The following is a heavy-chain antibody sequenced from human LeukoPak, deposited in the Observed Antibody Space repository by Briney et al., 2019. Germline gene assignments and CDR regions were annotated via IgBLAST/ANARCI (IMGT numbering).Heavy chain of an antibody. CDR2: ISGSGGTT. CDR3: ANGKYYDFWSGSDY. CDR1: GFTFTNYA. Sequence: PGGSLRLSCAASGFTFTNYAMSWVRQAPGKGLEWVPAISGSGGTTYYADSVKGRFTISRDNSKNTLYLQMNSLRAEDTAVYYCANGKYYDFWSGSDYWGQGTLVTVSS. J-gene: IGHJ4*02. V-gene: IGHV3-23*01. D-gene: IGHD3-3*01.